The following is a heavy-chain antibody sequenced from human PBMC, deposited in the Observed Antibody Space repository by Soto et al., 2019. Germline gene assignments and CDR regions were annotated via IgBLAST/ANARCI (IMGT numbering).Heavy chain of an antibody. Sequence: PSVTLPLTYTVSGGSMSSYYWSWIRQPPGKGLEWIAYIYYTGSTNYNPSLKSRVTISVNTSKNRFSLKLSSVTAADTAVYFCARHLVPAASVTFDIWGQGTMVTVSS. D-gene: IGHD2-2*01. CDR1: GGSMSSYY. CDR3: ARHLVPAASVTFDI. V-gene: IGHV4-59*08. CDR2: IYYTGST. J-gene: IGHJ3*02.